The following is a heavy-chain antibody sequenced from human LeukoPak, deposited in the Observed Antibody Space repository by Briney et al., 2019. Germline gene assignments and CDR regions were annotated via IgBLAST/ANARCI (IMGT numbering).Heavy chain of an antibody. CDR1: GGSISSGDYY. CDR3: ARAYRSMTLRYGMDV. V-gene: IGHV4-30-4*01. D-gene: IGHD2/OR15-2a*01. J-gene: IGHJ6*02. Sequence: SGTLSLTCAVSGGSISSGDYYWSWIRQPPGKGLEWIGYIYYSGSTYYNPSLKSRVTISVDTSKNQFSLKLSSVTAADTAVYYCARAYRSMTLRYGMDVWGQGTTVTVSS. CDR2: IYYSGST.